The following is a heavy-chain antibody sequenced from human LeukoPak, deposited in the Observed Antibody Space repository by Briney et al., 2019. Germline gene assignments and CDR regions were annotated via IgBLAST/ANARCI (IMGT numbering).Heavy chain of an antibody. CDR2: IKTDGSST. V-gene: IGHV3-74*01. CDR1: GFTFSSYW. J-gene: IGHJ4*02. CDR3: AGPPLTPLSRGGYYEAGPYFDY. Sequence: PGGSLRLSCAASGFTFSSYWMHWVRQVPGKGLVWVSRIKTDGSSTSYADSVKGRFTISRDNAKNTLYLQMNSLRPEDTAVYYCAGPPLTPLSRGGYYEAGPYFDYWGQGALVTVSS. D-gene: IGHD3-22*01.